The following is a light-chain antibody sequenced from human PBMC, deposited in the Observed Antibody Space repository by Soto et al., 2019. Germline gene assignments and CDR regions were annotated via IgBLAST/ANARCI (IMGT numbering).Light chain of an antibody. Sequence: IVLKQSPGTLSLTPGERATLFCRASQSIATSQLAWYQQKPGQAPRLLIGASNRATGIPDRFSGSGSGTDFTLTISRLEPEDFAVYYCQQYGSSGTFGQGTKVDI. CDR2: GAS. V-gene: IGKV3-20*01. CDR1: QSIATSQ. CDR3: QQYGSSGT. J-gene: IGKJ1*01.